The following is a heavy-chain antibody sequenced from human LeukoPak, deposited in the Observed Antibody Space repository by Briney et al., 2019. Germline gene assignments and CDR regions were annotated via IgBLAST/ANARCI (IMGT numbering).Heavy chain of an antibody. D-gene: IGHD1-1*01. J-gene: IGHJ3*02. CDR1: GYIFIGYY. Sequence: ASAKVSCKASGYIFIGYYMHWVRQATGQGLEWMGWINPNSGVTNYVQKFQGRVTMTRDTSISTAYMELISLKSEDTAVYFCATASDLQRYEAFDIWGQGTLVTVSS. CDR2: INPNSGVT. CDR3: ATASDLQRYEAFDI. V-gene: IGHV1-2*02.